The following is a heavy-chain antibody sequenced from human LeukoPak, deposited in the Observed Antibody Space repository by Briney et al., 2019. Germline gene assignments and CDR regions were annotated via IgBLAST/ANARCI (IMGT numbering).Heavy chain of an antibody. V-gene: IGHV3-23*01. CDR3: ARGEGTKSTYNL. Sequence: PGGSLRLSCAASGFTFSSYAMAWVRQAPGKGLEWVSSIGSGGNTYYADSVKGRFTISRDNSKNTLYLQMNSLRAEDTAVYYCARGEGTKSTYNLWGQGTLVTVSS. CDR2: IGSGGNT. J-gene: IGHJ4*02. CDR1: GFTFSSYA. D-gene: IGHD1-1*01.